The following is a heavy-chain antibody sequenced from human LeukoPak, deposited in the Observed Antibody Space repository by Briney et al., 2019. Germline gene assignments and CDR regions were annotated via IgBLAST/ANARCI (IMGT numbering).Heavy chain of an antibody. D-gene: IGHD7-27*01. Sequence: GGSLRLSCAASGFTFSSYAMRWVRQAPGKGLEWVSDISGSGGNTYYADSVKGRFTISRDDSKNTLYLQMNSLRAEDTAVYYCAKDDVPSNWGTLGLFDYWGQGALVTVSS. J-gene: IGHJ4*02. CDR3: AKDDVPSNWGTLGLFDY. V-gene: IGHV3-23*01. CDR1: GFTFSSYA. CDR2: ISGSGGNT.